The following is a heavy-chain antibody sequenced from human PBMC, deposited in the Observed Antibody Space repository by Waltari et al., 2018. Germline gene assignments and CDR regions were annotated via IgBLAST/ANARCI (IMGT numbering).Heavy chain of an antibody. Sequence: EVQLVESGGGLVQPGGSLRLSCAASGFTFSSYSMNWVRQAPGKGLEWVSYISSSSSTIYYADSVKGRFTISRDNAKNSLYLQMNSLRAEDTAVYYCASLLVRGEVDYWGQGTLVTVSS. CDR2: ISSSSSTI. CDR3: ASLLVRGEVDY. CDR1: GFTFSSYS. J-gene: IGHJ4*02. V-gene: IGHV3-48*01. D-gene: IGHD6-6*01.